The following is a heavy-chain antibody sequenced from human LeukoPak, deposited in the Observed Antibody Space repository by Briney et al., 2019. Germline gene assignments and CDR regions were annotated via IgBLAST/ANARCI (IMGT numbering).Heavy chain of an antibody. Sequence: LETLSLTCTVSGGSISSSSYYWGWIRQPPGKGLEWIGSIYYSGSTYYNPSLKSRVTISVDTSKNQFSLKLSSVTAADTAVYYCARDHIAVAGLDYWGQGTLVTVSS. D-gene: IGHD6-19*01. CDR3: ARDHIAVAGLDY. J-gene: IGHJ4*02. CDR2: IYYSGST. V-gene: IGHV4-39*07. CDR1: GGSISSSSYY.